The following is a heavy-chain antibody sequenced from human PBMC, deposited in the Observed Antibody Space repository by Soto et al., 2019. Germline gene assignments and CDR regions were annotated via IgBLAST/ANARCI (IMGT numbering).Heavy chain of an antibody. CDR2: IYHSGST. CDR3: ARISSTYYYGMDV. D-gene: IGHD6-13*01. CDR1: GGSISSGGYS. J-gene: IGHJ6*02. Sequence: QLQLQGSGSGLVKPSQTLSLTCAVSGGSISSGGYSWSWIRQPPGKGLEWIGYIYHSGSTYYNPSLKSRVTISVDRSKNQFSLKLSSVTAADTAVYYCARISSTYYYGMDVWGQGTTVTVSS. V-gene: IGHV4-30-2*01.